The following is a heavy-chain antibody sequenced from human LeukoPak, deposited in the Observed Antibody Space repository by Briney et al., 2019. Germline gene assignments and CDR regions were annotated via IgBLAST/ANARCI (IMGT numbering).Heavy chain of an antibody. V-gene: IGHV3-23*01. CDR3: AKEGRLTVAAVVVENYSDY. J-gene: IGHJ4*02. CDR1: GFTFNRAA. D-gene: IGHD3-22*01. CDR2: ISGSGGDT. Sequence: PGGSLRLSCAGSGFTFNRAAMSWVRQAPGKGLEWVSGISGSGGDTYYSDSVKGRFTISRDNAKTTVYLQMNSLRTEDTAEYYCAKEGRLTVAAVVVENYSDYWGQGTPVTVSA.